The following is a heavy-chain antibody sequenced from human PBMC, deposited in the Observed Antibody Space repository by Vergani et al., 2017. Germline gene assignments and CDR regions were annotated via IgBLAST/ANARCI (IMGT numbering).Heavy chain of an antibody. D-gene: IGHD3-22*01. CDR1: GYTFTSYG. J-gene: IGHJ3*02. Sequence: QVQLVQSGAEVKKPGASVKVSCKASGYTFTSYGISWVRQAPGQGLDWMGWISAYNGNTHYAQKLQGRVTMTTDTSTSTAYMELRSLRSDDTAVYYCARGPYYDSSGYYGAFDIWGQGTMVTVSS. CDR2: ISAYNGNT. CDR3: ARGPYYDSSGYYGAFDI. V-gene: IGHV1-18*01.